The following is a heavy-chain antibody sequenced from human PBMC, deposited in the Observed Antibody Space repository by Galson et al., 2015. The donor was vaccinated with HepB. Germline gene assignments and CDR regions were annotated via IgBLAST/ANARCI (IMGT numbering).Heavy chain of an antibody. CDR2: ISDRGGST. Sequence: SLRLSCAASGFTFSSSAMTWVRQAPGKGLEWVSSISDRGGSTYYADTVTGRFTISRDNSKNTLYLQMSSLRVEDTAVYYCAKDQRSSRASRYDWFDPWGQGTLVTVSS. D-gene: IGHD6-25*01. V-gene: IGHV3-23*01. CDR3: AKDQRSSRASRYDWFDP. CDR1: GFTFSSSA. J-gene: IGHJ5*02.